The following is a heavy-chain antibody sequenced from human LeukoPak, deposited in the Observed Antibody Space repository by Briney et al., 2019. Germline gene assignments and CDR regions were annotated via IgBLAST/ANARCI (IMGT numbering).Heavy chain of an antibody. Sequence: LSLTCTVSGGSISSYYWSWIRQPPGKGLEWVSYISSSGSTIYYADSVKGRFTISRDNAKNSLYLQMNSLRAEDTAVYYCARRLKEPDYWGQGTLVTVSS. CDR1: GGSISSYY. J-gene: IGHJ4*02. CDR3: ARRLKEPDY. D-gene: IGHD1-14*01. V-gene: IGHV3-11*01. CDR2: ISSSGSTI.